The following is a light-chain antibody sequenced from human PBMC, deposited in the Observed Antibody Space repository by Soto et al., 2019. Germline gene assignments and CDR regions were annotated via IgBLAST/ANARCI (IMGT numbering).Light chain of an antibody. CDR1: GSSIGTNT. J-gene: IGLJ2*01. CDR2: GDN. Sequence: QSVLTQPPSASGTPGQRVTISCSGSGSSIGTNTVNCYRQLPGTAPKLLIYGDNQRPSGVPDRFSGYKSGTSASLAISGLQSEDEAEYYCAAWDGSLNNVLFGGGTKLTVL. CDR3: AAWDGSLNNVL. V-gene: IGLV1-44*01.